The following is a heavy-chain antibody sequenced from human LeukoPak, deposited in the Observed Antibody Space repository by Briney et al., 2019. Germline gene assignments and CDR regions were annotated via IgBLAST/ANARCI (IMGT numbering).Heavy chain of an antibody. Sequence: GGSLRLSWAASGXTFSSYGMHWVRQAPGKGLEWVAVIWYDGSNKYYADSVKGRFTISRDNSKNTLYLQMNSLRAEDTAVYYCPRYLWFGESTHYYGMDVWGQGTTVTVSS. CDR2: IWYDGSNK. V-gene: IGHV3-33*01. CDR3: PRYLWFGESTHYYGMDV. J-gene: IGHJ6*02. CDR1: GXTFSSYG. D-gene: IGHD3-10*01.